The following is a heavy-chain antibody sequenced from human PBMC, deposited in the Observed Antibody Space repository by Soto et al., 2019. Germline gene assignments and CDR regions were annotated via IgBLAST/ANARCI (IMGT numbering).Heavy chain of an antibody. CDR3: ARENYDILTGYYARVSNWFDP. D-gene: IGHD3-9*01. V-gene: IGHV1-18*01. CDR1: GYTFTSYG. Sequence: ASVKVSCKASGYTFTSYGISWVRQAPGQGLEWMGWISAYNGNTNYAQKLQGRVTMTTDTSTSTAYMELRSLRSDDTAVYYCARENYDILTGYYARVSNWFDPWGQGTLVTVSS. CDR2: ISAYNGNT. J-gene: IGHJ5*02.